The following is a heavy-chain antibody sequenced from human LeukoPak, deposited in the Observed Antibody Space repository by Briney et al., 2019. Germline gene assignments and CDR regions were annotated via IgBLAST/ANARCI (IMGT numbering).Heavy chain of an antibody. CDR2: IYSGGST. CDR1: EFSVGSNY. CDR3: AKLLLWFGELSDY. J-gene: IGHJ4*02. Sequence: PGGSLRLSCAASEFSVGSNYMTWVRQAPGKGLEWVSLIYSGGSTYYADSVKGRFTISRDNSKNTLYLQMNSLRAEDTAVYYCAKLLLWFGELSDYWGQGTLVTVSS. D-gene: IGHD3-10*01. V-gene: IGHV3-66*01.